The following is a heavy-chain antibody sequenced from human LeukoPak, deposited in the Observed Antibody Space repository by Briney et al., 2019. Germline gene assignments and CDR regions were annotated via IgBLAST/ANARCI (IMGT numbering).Heavy chain of an antibody. Sequence: GGSLRLSCAASGFTFSSYAMSWVRQAPGKGLEWVSAISGSGGSTYYADSVKGRFTISRDNSKNTLYLQMNSLRAEDTAVYYCAKDGGCYSRELYGMDVWGQGTTVTVSS. CDR2: ISGSGGST. V-gene: IGHV3-23*01. J-gene: IGHJ6*02. D-gene: IGHD2-15*01. CDR1: GFTFSSYA. CDR3: AKDGGCYSRELYGMDV.